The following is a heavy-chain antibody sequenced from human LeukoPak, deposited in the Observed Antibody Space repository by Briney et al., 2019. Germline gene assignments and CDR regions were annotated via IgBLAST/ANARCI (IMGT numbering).Heavy chain of an antibody. CDR1: GYTFTAYY. V-gene: IGHV1-2*02. CDR3: AREGEIGYDLSDY. CDR2: INPNSGGT. Sequence: ASVKVSCKASGYTFTAYYMHWVRQAPGQGLEWMGWINPNSGGTNYAQKFQGRVTVTRDTSTSTVYMELSSLRSEDTAMYYCAREGEIGYDLSDYWGQGTLVTVSS. J-gene: IGHJ4*02. D-gene: IGHD5-12*01.